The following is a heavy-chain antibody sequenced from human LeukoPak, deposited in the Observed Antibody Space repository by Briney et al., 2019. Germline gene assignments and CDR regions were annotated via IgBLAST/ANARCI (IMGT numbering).Heavy chain of an antibody. D-gene: IGHD3-16*01. Sequence: GGSLRLSCAASGFTFSSHWLSWVRQAPGKGLEWVANIKQDGSEKYYVDFVKGRLTISRDNAKNSLYLQMNSLRAEDTAVYYCARGGGPFGIWGQGTMVTVSS. J-gene: IGHJ3*02. CDR1: GFTFSSHW. V-gene: IGHV3-7*01. CDR2: IKQDGSEK. CDR3: ARGGGPFGI.